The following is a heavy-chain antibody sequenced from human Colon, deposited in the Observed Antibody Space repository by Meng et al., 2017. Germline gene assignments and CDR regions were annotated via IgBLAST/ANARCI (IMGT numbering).Heavy chain of an antibody. Sequence: GESLKISCAASGLTFSSYAMSWVRQAPGKGLEWVSAISGSGGSTYYADSVKGRFTISRDNSKNTLYLQMNSLRAEDTAVYYCAKGASMITFGGVIAPIDYWGQGTLVTVSS. CDR3: AKGASMITFGGVIAPIDY. CDR2: ISGSGGST. J-gene: IGHJ4*02. V-gene: IGHV3-23*01. CDR1: GLTFSSYA. D-gene: IGHD3-16*02.